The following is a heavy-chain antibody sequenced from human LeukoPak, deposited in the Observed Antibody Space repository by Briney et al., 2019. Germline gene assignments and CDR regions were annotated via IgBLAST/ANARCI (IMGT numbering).Heavy chain of an antibody. J-gene: IGHJ4*02. Sequence: SETLSLTCTVSGGSISGYYWSWIRQPPGKGLEWVGYISYSGSTDYNPSLKSRVTISVDTSKNQFSLKLSSVTAADTAIYYCARDGRAGSLFAYWGQGTLVTVSS. V-gene: IGHV4-59*01. D-gene: IGHD6-19*01. CDR3: ARDGRAGSLFAY. CDR2: ISYSGST. CDR1: GGSISGYY.